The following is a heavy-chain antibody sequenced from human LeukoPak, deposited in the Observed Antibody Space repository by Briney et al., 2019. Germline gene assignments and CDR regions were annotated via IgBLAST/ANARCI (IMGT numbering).Heavy chain of an antibody. CDR3: ASPQGRIAARPFYY. Sequence: ASVKVSCKASGYTFTSYGISWVRQAPGQGLEWMGWINPNSGGTNYAQKFQGRVTMTRDTSISTAYMELSRLRSDDTAVYYCASPQGRIAARPFYYWGQGTLVTVSS. CDR1: GYTFTSYG. D-gene: IGHD6-6*01. CDR2: INPNSGGT. V-gene: IGHV1-2*02. J-gene: IGHJ4*02.